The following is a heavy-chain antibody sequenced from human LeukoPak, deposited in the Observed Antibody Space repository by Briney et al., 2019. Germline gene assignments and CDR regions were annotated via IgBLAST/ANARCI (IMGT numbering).Heavy chain of an antibody. CDR3: VRDMTGNYYDT. D-gene: IGHD3-22*01. Sequence: GGSLRLSCAASGFTFSTYAMYWVRQAPGKGLEYVSAVNSNGRNTFYARSVKGRFTISRDNSKNTLYLQMGGLRAEDTALYYCVRDMTGNYYDTWGQGTLVTVSS. V-gene: IGHV3-64*01. CDR2: VNSNGRNT. CDR1: GFTFSTYA. J-gene: IGHJ4*02.